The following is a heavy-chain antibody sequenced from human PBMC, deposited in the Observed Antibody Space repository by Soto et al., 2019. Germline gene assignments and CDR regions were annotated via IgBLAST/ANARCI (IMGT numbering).Heavy chain of an antibody. CDR1: GGSISSSSYY. CDR2: IYYSGST. CDR3: ARSGPPHYDFWSGYFMRYYYYYMDV. V-gene: IGHV4-39*01. D-gene: IGHD3-3*01. Sequence: SETLSLTCTVSGGSISSSSYYWGWIRHPPGKGLEWIGSIYYSGSTYYNPSLKSRVTISVDTSKNQFSLKLSSVTAADTAVYYCARSGPPHYDFWSGYFMRYYYYYMDVWGKGTTVTVSS. J-gene: IGHJ6*03.